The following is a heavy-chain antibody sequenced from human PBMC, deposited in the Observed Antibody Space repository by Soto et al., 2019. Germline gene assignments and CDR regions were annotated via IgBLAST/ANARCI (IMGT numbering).Heavy chain of an antibody. Sequence: QVQLVESGGGVVQPGRSLRLSCAASGFTFSSYGMHWVRQAPGKGLEWVAIISYDGSDKYYADSVKGRFTISRDTPKNTVYLQMNSLRAEDTAVYYCAKDYTGTFGLADCWGQGTLVTVSS. CDR3: AKDYTGTFGLADC. J-gene: IGHJ4*02. D-gene: IGHD1-26*01. CDR1: GFTFSSYG. V-gene: IGHV3-30*18. CDR2: ISYDGSDK.